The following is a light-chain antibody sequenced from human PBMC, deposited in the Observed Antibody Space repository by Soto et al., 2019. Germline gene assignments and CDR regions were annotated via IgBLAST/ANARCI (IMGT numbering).Light chain of an antibody. CDR2: EVS. CDR3: ASYAGSINWV. Sequence: QSALTQPPSASGSPGQSVTISCTGTSSDVGGYSYVSWYQQHPGKAPKLMVFEVSKRPSGVPDRFSGSKSGNTASLTVSGLQAEDEADYYCASYAGSINWVFGGGTKLTVL. J-gene: IGLJ3*02. V-gene: IGLV2-8*01. CDR1: SSDVGGYSY.